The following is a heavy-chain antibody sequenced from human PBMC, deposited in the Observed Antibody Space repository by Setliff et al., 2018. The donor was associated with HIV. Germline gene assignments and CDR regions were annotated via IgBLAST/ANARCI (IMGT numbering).Heavy chain of an antibody. J-gene: IGHJ6*03. D-gene: IGHD3-16*01. CDR2: INGDESDT. CDR3: ARSGGIGNYHWDV. V-gene: IGHV3-74*01. CDR1: GFTFSLSW. Sequence: GGSLRLSCAASGFTFSLSWMHWVRQGPGKGLVWISRINGDESDTNYADSVKGRFTISRDDAKKSLYLQMNSLGAEDTAVYYCARSGGIGNYHWDVWGKGTTVTVSS.